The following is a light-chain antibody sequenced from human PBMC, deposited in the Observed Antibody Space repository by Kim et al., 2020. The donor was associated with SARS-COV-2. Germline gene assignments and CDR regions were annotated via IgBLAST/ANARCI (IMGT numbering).Light chain of an antibody. V-gene: IGKV3-20*01. J-gene: IGKJ1*01. CDR2: GAS. Sequence: SPGERATPSCRASQSVSRSYLAWYQQKPGQAPRLLIYGASNRATGIPERFSGSGSGTDFTLTISRLEPEDFAVYYCQQYGSSPGTFGQGTKVDIK. CDR1: QSVSRSY. CDR3: QQYGSSPGT.